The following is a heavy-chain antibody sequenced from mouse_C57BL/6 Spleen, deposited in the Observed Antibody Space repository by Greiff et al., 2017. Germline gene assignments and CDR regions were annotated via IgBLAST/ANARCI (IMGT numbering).Heavy chain of an antibody. D-gene: IGHD1-1*01. CDR2: INPSTGGT. Sequence: VHVKQSGPELVKPGASVKISCKASGYSFTGYYMNWVKQSPEKSLEWIGEINPSTGGTTYNQKFKAKATLTVDKSSSTAYMQLKSLTSEDSAVYYCARVVAPYYFDYWGQGTTLTVSS. V-gene: IGHV1-42*01. CDR3: ARVVAPYYFDY. J-gene: IGHJ2*01. CDR1: GYSFTGYY.